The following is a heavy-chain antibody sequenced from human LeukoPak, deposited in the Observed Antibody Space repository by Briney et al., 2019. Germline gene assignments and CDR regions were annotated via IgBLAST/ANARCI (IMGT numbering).Heavy chain of an antibody. CDR2: INLNSGGT. V-gene: IGHV1-2*02. J-gene: IGHJ4*02. Sequence: ASVKVSCKASGYTFTGYYLHWVRQAPGQGLEWMGWINLNSGGTNYVQKFQGRVTMTRDTSVSTAYMELSRLRSDDTAVYYCTSGASIRHSDWLLGGYFDYWGQGTLATVSS. D-gene: IGHD3-9*01. CDR1: GYTFTGYY. CDR3: TSGASIRHSDWLLGGYFDY.